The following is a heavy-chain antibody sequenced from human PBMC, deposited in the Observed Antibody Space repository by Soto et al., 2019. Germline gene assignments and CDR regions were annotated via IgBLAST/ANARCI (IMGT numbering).Heavy chain of an antibody. D-gene: IGHD3-3*01. CDR2: IKQDGSEK. V-gene: IGHV3-7*01. CDR3: ARITGQVARGYDFWSGFSYYYGMDV. Sequence: PGGSLRLSCAASGFTFSSYWMSWVRQAPGKVLEWVANIKQDGSEKYYVDSVKGRFTISRDNAKNSLYLQMNSLRAEDTAVYYCARITGQVARGYDFWSGFSYYYGMDVWGQGTTVTVSS. J-gene: IGHJ6*02. CDR1: GFTFSSYW.